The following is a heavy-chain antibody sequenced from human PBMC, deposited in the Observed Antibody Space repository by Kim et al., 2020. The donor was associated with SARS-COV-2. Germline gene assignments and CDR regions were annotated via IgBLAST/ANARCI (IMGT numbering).Heavy chain of an antibody. CDR3: ATGVGMGFPSWFDT. Sequence: ASVKVSCKVSGYTLTELSMHWVRQAPGKGLEWMGGFDPEDGETIYAQKFQGRVTMTEDTSTDTAYMELSSLRSEDTAVYYCATGVGMGFPSWFDTWGQGTLVTVSS. CDR1: GYTLTELS. V-gene: IGHV1-24*01. D-gene: IGHD1-26*01. J-gene: IGHJ5*02. CDR2: FDPEDGET.